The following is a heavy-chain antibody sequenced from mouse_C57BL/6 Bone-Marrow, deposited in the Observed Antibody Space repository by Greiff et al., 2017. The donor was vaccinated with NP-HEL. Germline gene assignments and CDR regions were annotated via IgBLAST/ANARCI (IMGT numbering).Heavy chain of an antibody. V-gene: IGHV1-42*01. CDR3: ARCYYGSSSWFAY. D-gene: IGHD1-1*01. CDR2: IKPSTGGT. J-gene: IGHJ3*01. CDR1: GYSFTGYY. Sequence: VQLQQSGPELVKPGASVKISCKASGYSFTGYYMNWVKQSPEKSLEWIGEIKPSTGGTTYNQKFKAKATLTVDKSSSTAYMQLKSLTSEDSAVYYCARCYYGSSSWFAYWGQGTLVTVSA.